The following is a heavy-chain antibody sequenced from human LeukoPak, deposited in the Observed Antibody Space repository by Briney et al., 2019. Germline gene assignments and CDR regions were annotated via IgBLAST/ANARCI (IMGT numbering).Heavy chain of an antibody. Sequence: SETLSLTCAVSGGSISSGGYSWSWIRQPPGKGLEWIGYIYHSGSTYYNPSLKSRVTIPVDRSKNQFSLKLSSVTAADTAVYYCARGGGYRYYFDYWGQGTLVTVSS. CDR3: ARGGGYRYYFDY. J-gene: IGHJ4*02. V-gene: IGHV4-30-2*01. CDR1: GGSISSGGYS. CDR2: IYHSGST. D-gene: IGHD3-16*02.